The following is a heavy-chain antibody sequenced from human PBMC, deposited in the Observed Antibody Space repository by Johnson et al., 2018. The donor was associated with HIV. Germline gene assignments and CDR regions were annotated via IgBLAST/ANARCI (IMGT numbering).Heavy chain of an antibody. D-gene: IGHD3-3*01. CDR1: GFNFSGYW. V-gene: IGHV3-7*01. Sequence: VQLVESGGGLVQPGGSLRLSCAASGFNFSGYWMSWVRQAPGKGLEWVANIKQDGSEKYYVDSVKGRFTISRDNAKNSLYLQMNSLRAEDTAVYYCARDASLRFLEWFDAFDIWGQGTMVTVSS. CDR3: ARDASLRFLEWFDAFDI. CDR2: IKQDGSEK. J-gene: IGHJ3*02.